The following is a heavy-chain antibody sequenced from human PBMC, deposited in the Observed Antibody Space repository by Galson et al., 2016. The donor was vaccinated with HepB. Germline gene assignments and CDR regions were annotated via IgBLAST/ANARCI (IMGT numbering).Heavy chain of an antibody. CDR2: ISHTGSA. D-gene: IGHD2-15*01. CDR1: GDSISSSSYY. Sequence: SETLSLTCTVSGDSISSSSYYWTWIRQSPEKGLEWIGEISHTGSANFNPSLKSRVTISLYASKAQYFLRLTSVTAADTAVYYCARDSRKRPGYSSRRGWFDPWGQGTLVTVSS. V-gene: IGHV4-39*07. CDR3: ARDSRKRPGYSSRRGWFDP. J-gene: IGHJ5*02.